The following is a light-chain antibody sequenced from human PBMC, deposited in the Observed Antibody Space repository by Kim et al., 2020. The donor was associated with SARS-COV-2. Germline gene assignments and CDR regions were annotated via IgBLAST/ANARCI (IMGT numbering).Light chain of an antibody. Sequence: PGQAVTVSCTGTSSDVGGYNYVSCYQQHPGKAPKLMIYEGSERPSGVPDRFSGSKSGNTASLTVSGLQAEDEADYYCSSYAGSNKVFGGGTKLTVL. CDR1: SSDVGGYNY. CDR2: EGS. V-gene: IGLV2-8*01. CDR3: SSYAGSNKV. J-gene: IGLJ3*02.